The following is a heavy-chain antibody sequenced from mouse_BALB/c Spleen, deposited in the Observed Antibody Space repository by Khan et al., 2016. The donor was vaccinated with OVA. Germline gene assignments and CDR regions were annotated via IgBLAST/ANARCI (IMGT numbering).Heavy chain of an antibody. J-gene: IGHJ4*01. V-gene: IGHV1-9*01. D-gene: IGHD4-1*01. CDR3: ARGGGTTYGMDY. CDR1: GYTFSSYW. Sequence: QVRLQQSGAELMKPGASVKISCKATGYTFSSYWIEWVKQRPGHGLAWIGEILPGRGYINYNEHFKGKATFTADTSSNIAYMQLNSLTSDDSAVDYCARGGGTTYGMDYWGQGTSGTVAS. CDR2: ILPGRGYI.